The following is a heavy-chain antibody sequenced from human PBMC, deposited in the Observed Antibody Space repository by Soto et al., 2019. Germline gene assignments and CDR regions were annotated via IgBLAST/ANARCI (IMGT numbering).Heavy chain of an antibody. J-gene: IGHJ4*02. CDR1: GGSISSGDYY. CDR3: ARGLLWFGELFPYYFDY. V-gene: IGHV4-30-4*01. D-gene: IGHD3-10*01. Sequence: SETLSLTCTVSGGSISSGDYYWSWIRQPPGKGLEWIGYIYYSGSTYYNPSLKSRVTISVDTSKNQFSLKLSSVTAADTAVYYRARGLLWFGELFPYYFDYWGQGTLVTVS. CDR2: IYYSGST.